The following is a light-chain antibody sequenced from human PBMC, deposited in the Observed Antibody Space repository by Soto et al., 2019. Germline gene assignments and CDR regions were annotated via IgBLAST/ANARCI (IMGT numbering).Light chain of an antibody. CDR1: QSIDDW. V-gene: IGKV1-5*03. CDR2: KAS. Sequence: DIQMTQSPSTLSASVGDRVTITCRASQSIDDWLAWYQQKPGKAPKLLMYKASILESGVPSRFSGSGSGTEFTLTISSLQPDDFAIYYCQQYNSYWTFGQGTKVDIK. J-gene: IGKJ1*01. CDR3: QQYNSYWT.